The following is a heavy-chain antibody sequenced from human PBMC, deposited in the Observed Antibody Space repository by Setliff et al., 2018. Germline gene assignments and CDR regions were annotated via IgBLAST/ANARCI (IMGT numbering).Heavy chain of an antibody. CDR3: ARGRMRGSCSGPSCTYDPFDI. Sequence: SETLSLTCTVSGGSITSGSFYWSWIRQPAGKGLEWIGRLHTSGSIDYNPSLKSRVTISVDTSTTQFSLILRSVTAAGTAVYYCARGRMRGSCSGPSCTYDPFDIWGQGTPVTVSS. D-gene: IGHD2-2*01. CDR1: GGSITSGSFY. J-gene: IGHJ3*02. CDR2: LHTSGSI. V-gene: IGHV4-61*02.